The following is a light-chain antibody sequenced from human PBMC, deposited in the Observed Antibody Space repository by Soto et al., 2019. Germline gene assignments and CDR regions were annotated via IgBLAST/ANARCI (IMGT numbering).Light chain of an antibody. CDR3: QQYGSSPST. CDR2: DAS. Sequence: EIVLTQSPATLSLSPGERATLSCRASQSVSSSYLAWYQQKPGLAPRLLIYDASSRATGIPDRFSGSGSGTDFTLTISGLEPEDFAVYFCQQYGSSPSTFGQGTRLESK. J-gene: IGKJ5*01. V-gene: IGKV3D-20*01. CDR1: QSVSSSY.